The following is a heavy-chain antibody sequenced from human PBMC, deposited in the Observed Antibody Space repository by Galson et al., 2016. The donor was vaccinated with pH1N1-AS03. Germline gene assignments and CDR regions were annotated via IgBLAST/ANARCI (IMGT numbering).Heavy chain of an antibody. J-gene: IGHJ4*02. V-gene: IGHV3-64*01. CDR3: ARAGPSGYADFDY. CDR2: ISSNGGST. D-gene: IGHD3-22*01. Sequence: GKGLEYLSTISSNGGSTYYANSVKGRFTISRDNSKNTLYLQMGSLRAEDMAVYYCARAGPSGYADFDYWSQGILVTVSS.